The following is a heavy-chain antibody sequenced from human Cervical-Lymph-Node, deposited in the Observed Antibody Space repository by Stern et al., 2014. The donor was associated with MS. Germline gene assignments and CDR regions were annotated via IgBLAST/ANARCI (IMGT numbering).Heavy chain of an antibody. Sequence: QLVQSGAEVTKPGSSVKVSCKASGGTFSKFPSSWVRQATGQGLEWMGVIFPVFGTPTYAQEFRGRVTITADVSTSTVYMELSSLRSDDTAVYYCALSSETSDRWYSLGYDLWGQGTLVTVSS. CDR1: GGTFSKFP. J-gene: IGHJ5*02. CDR3: ALSSETSDRWYSLGYDL. V-gene: IGHV1-69*01. D-gene: IGHD6-13*01. CDR2: IFPVFGTP.